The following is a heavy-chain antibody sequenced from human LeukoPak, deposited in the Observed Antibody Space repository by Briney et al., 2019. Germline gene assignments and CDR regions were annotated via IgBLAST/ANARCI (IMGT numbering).Heavy chain of an antibody. CDR3: ARELWLIDP. V-gene: IGHV1-8*01. D-gene: IGHD2-21*01. Sequence: ASVTVSCKASGYTFTSYDINWVRQAAGEGVEGMGWMNPNSGNTGYAQKFQGTVTMTRNTSISTAYMELSSLRSEDTAVYYCARELWLIDPWGQGTLVTVSS. CDR1: GYTFTSYD. J-gene: IGHJ5*02. CDR2: MNPNSGNT.